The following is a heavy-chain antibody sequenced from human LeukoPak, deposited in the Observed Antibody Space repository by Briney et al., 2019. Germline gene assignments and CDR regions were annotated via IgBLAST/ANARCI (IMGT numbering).Heavy chain of an antibody. CDR1: GFTFSNYW. V-gene: IGHV3-7*03. Sequence: GGSLRLSCAASGFTFSNYWMAWVRQAPGKGLEWVANLNRDGNDKYYVDAVKGRFTISRDNAKNSLYLQMNSLRAEDTAVYYCARVFVYYYDSSGYPEYFQHWGQGTLVTVSS. D-gene: IGHD3-22*01. J-gene: IGHJ1*01. CDR2: LNRDGNDK. CDR3: ARVFVYYYDSSGYPEYFQH.